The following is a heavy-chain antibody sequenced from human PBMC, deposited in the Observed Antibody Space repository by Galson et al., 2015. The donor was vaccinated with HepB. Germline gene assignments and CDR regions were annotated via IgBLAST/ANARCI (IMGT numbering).Heavy chain of an antibody. CDR1: GFTFSSYS. Sequence: SLRLSCAASGFTFSSYSMNWVRQAPGKGLEWVSYISSSSSTIYYADSVKGRFTISRDNAKNSLYLQMNSLKTEDTAVYYCTRDASSGYYSIPYDYWGQGTLVTVSS. J-gene: IGHJ4*02. CDR3: TRDASSGYYSIPYDY. D-gene: IGHD3-22*01. V-gene: IGHV3-48*01. CDR2: ISSSSSTI.